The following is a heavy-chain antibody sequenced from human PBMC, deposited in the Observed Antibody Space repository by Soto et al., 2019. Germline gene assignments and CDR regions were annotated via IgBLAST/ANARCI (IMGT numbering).Heavy chain of an antibody. CDR3: AGSGSAAFDI. Sequence: GGSLRLSCTASEFTFNNYWMHWVRQAPGKGLVWVSRINSDGSITTYADSVKGRFTISRDNARNTLYLQMNSLRAEETAVYYCAGSGSAAFDIWGRGTMVTVSS. V-gene: IGHV3-74*01. CDR1: EFTFNNYW. D-gene: IGHD3-10*01. CDR2: INSDGSIT. J-gene: IGHJ3*02.